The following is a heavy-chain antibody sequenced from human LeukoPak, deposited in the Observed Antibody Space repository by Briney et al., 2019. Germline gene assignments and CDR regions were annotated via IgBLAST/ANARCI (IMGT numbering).Heavy chain of an antibody. V-gene: IGHV3-23*01. Sequence: GGSLRLSCAASGFTFRSYGMRWVRQAPGKGLEWGSAISGSGGSTYYADSVKGRVTISRDNSKNTLYLQMNSLRAEDTAVYYCAKDRDSSSWYYFDYWGQGTLVTVSS. D-gene: IGHD6-13*01. J-gene: IGHJ4*02. CDR2: ISGSGGST. CDR1: GFTFRSYG. CDR3: AKDRDSSSWYYFDY.